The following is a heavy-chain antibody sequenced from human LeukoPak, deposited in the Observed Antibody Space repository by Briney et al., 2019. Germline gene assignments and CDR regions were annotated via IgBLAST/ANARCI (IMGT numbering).Heavy chain of an antibody. V-gene: IGHV3-66*04. Sequence: PGGSLRLSCAASGFTFSSNYMSWVRQAPGKGLEWVSVIYSGGSTYYADSVKGRFTISRDNSKNTLYLQMNSLRAEDTAVYYCAKLIPLPTVTNDFFPHWGQGTLVTVSS. CDR3: AKLIPLPTVTNDFFPH. D-gene: IGHD4-17*01. CDR2: IYSGGST. J-gene: IGHJ1*01. CDR1: GFTFSSNY.